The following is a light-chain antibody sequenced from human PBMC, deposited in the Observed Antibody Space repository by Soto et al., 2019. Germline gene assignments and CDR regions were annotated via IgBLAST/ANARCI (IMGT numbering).Light chain of an antibody. CDR2: DAS. CDR3: QQRYVTPRA. V-gene: IGKV1-39*01. J-gene: IGKJ1*01. CDR1: QDIKNY. Sequence: DIQSTQSPSSLSASVGDRVTINCQASQDIKNYLNWYQKKSGKAPKLLMYDASDLETGVPSRFSGSRSGTDFSLTISSLQTEDFATYECQQRYVTPRAFGPVTKVDIK.